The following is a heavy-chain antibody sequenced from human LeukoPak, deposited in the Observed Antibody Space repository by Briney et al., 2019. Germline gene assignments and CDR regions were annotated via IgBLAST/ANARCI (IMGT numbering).Heavy chain of an antibody. CDR1: GYSISSGYY. CDR2: IYHSGST. V-gene: IGHV4-38-2*02. J-gene: IGHJ4*02. D-gene: IGHD1-14*01. Sequence: SETLSLTCTVSGYSISSGYYWGWIRQPPGKGLEWIGSIYHSGSTYYNPSLKSRDTISVDTSKNQFSLKLSSVTAADTAVYYCAGDPGPDWWYFDYWGQGTLVTVSS. CDR3: AGDPGPDWWYFDY.